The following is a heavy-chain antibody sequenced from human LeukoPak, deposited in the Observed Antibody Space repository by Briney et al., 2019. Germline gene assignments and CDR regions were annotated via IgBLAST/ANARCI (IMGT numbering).Heavy chain of an antibody. V-gene: IGHV3-7*01. CDR1: GFTFSSYW. Sequence: PGGSLRLSCAPSGFTFSSYWMSWVRQAPGKGLEWVANIKQDGSEKYYVDSVKGRFTISRDNAENSLYLQMNSLRGEDTAVYYCVKTGERDYWGQGTLVTVSS. CDR2: IKQDGSEK. D-gene: IGHD7-27*01. J-gene: IGHJ4*02. CDR3: VKTGERDY.